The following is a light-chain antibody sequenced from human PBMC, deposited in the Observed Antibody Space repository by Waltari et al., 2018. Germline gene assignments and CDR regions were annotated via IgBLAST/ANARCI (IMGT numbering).Light chain of an antibody. V-gene: IGKV3-20*01. CDR2: AAS. CDR3: QKYSNVPHS. CDR1: QSVSTY. Sequence: LTQSPATLSLSPGERATLSCRATQSVSTYLAWYQQKPGRAPRLLISAASSRATGIPDRFSGSGSGTEFTLTISSLEPEDFAVYYCQKYSNVPHSFGQGTKVEIK. J-gene: IGKJ2*03.